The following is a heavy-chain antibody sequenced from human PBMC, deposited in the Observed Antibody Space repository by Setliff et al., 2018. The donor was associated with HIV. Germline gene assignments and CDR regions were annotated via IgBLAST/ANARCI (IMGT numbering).Heavy chain of an antibody. V-gene: IGHV1-69*13. CDR2: ITPIFGTA. J-gene: IGHJ4*02. D-gene: IGHD7-27*01. CDR3: ASSTADYLSIYY. CDR1: GGTFSSYA. Sequence: GASVKVSCKASGGTFSSYAISWVRQAPGQGLEWMGGITPIFGTANYAQKFQGRVTITADESTSTAYMELSSLRSEDTAVYYCASSTADYLSIYYWGQGTLVTVSS.